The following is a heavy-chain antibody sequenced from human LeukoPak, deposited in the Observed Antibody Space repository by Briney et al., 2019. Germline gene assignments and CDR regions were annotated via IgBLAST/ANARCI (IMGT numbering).Heavy chain of an antibody. Sequence: SETLSLTCAVYGGSFSGYYWSWIRQPPGKGLEWFGEINHSGSTNYNPSLKSRVTISVDTSKNQFSLKLSSVTAADTAVYYCARGNIVVVVAASYYYYYMDVWGKGTTVTVSS. J-gene: IGHJ6*03. CDR3: ARGNIVVVVAASYYYYYMDV. D-gene: IGHD2-15*01. CDR2: INHSGST. CDR1: GGSFSGYY. V-gene: IGHV4-34*01.